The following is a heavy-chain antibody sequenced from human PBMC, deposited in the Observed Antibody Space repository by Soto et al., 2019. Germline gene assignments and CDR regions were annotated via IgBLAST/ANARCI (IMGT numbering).Heavy chain of an antibody. J-gene: IGHJ6*02. CDR2: IYYSGST. CDR1: GGSISSGGYY. CDR3: ARLGLADRSEAGPYYCMHV. Sequence: SETLSLTCTVSGGSISSGGYYWSWIRQHPGKGLEWIGYIYYSGSTYYNPSLKSRVTISVDTSKNQFSLKLSSVTAADTAVYYCARLGLADRSEAGPYYCMHVCGQGTTVTVSS. V-gene: IGHV4-31*03. D-gene: IGHD6-19*01.